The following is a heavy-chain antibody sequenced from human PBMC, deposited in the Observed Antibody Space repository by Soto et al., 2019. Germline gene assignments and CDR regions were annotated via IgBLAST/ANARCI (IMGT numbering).Heavy chain of an antibody. Sequence: PSETLSLTCTVSGGSISSYYWSWIRQPPGKGLEWIGYIYYSGSTNYNPSLKSRVTISVDTSKNQFSLKLSSVTAADTAVYYCARRVPDSSTSYYYYMDVWGKGTTVTVSS. V-gene: IGHV4-59*08. CDR1: GGSISSYY. CDR2: IYYSGST. CDR3: ARRVPDSSTSYYYYMDV. D-gene: IGHD6-13*01. J-gene: IGHJ6*03.